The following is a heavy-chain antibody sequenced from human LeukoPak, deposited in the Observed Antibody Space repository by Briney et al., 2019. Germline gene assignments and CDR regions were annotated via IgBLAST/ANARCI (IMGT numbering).Heavy chain of an antibody. V-gene: IGHV4-4*02. Sequence: SETLSLTCAVSGGSISSSNWWSWVRQPPGKGLEWIGEIYHSGSTNYNPSLKSRVTISVDKSKNQFSLKLSSVTAADTAVYYCARAGVGGRYYYYMDVWGKGTTVTVSS. J-gene: IGHJ6*03. CDR2: IYHSGST. CDR3: ARAGVGGRYYYYMDV. D-gene: IGHD2-15*01. CDR1: GGSISSSNW.